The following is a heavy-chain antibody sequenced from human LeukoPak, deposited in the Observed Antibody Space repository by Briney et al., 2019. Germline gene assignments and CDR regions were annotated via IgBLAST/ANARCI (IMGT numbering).Heavy chain of an antibody. D-gene: IGHD5-12*01. J-gene: IGHJ6*02. CDR3: AKDQIVATTYYYYYGMDV. Sequence: GGSLRLSCAASGFTFSSYGMHWVRQAPGNGLEGVAVISYDGSNKYYADSVKGRFTISRDNSKNTLYLQMNSLRAEDTAVYYCAKDQIVATTYYYYYGMDVWGQGTTVTVSS. V-gene: IGHV3-30*18. CDR1: GFTFSSYG. CDR2: ISYDGSNK.